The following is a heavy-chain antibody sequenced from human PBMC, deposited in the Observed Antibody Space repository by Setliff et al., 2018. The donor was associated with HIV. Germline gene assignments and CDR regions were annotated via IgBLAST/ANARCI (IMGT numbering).Heavy chain of an antibody. CDR3: ARVACSSTSCPRRYAFDM. CDR2: IYYTGST. V-gene: IGHV4-59*01. CDR1: GGSISTYY. J-gene: IGHJ3*02. D-gene: IGHD2-2*01. Sequence: SETLSLTCTVSGGSISTYYWSWIRQPPGNGLEWIGYIYYTGSTNCNPSLKSRVTISVDTSKNQFSLNLSSVAAADTAVYYCARVACSSTSCPRRYAFDMWGQGTMVTVSS.